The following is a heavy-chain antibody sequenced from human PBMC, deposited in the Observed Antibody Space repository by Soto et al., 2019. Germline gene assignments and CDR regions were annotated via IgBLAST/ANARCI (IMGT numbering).Heavy chain of an antibody. CDR1: GGTFSKYA. J-gene: IGHJ2*01. CDR2: ITPFFGTA. CDR3: AQKLGLAGAGPGRFDL. D-gene: IGHD6-19*01. Sequence: QVQLVQSGAEVKKPGSSVKVSCKASGGTFSKYAISWVRQAPGQGLEWMGGITPFFGTANYAQKFQGRVTITADESMSTAYMELSRLRSEDTAGYYCAQKLGLAGAGPGRFDLWGRGTLVTVSS. V-gene: IGHV1-69*12.